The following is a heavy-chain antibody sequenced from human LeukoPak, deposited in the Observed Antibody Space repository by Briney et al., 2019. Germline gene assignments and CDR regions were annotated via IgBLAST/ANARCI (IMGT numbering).Heavy chain of an antibody. J-gene: IGHJ4*02. CDR2: IYYQGNT. Sequence: SETLSLTCTVSTDSISKSLYHWAWVRQPPGKGLEWIAEIYYQGNTYYNPSLSGRVTISVDTSKNQFSLQLNAVTAADTALYFCASVKLGYYYDTNGYFDYWGQGIPVTVSS. D-gene: IGHD3-22*01. V-gene: IGHV4-39*07. CDR3: ASVKLGYYYDTNGYFDY. CDR1: TDSISKSLYH.